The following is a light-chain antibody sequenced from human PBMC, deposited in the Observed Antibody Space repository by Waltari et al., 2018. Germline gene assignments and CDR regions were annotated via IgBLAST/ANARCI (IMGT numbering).Light chain of an antibody. J-gene: IGKJ1*01. CDR3: QKYGTLPAT. CDR1: QSVSRY. V-gene: IGKV3-20*01. Sequence: EIVLTQSPGTLSLSPGERATLSCRASQSVSRYLAWYHQKPRQAPRLLIYDASRSATGIPDRFSGSGSGTDFTRTISRLEPEDFAVYYCQKYGTLPATFGQGTKVAIK. CDR2: DAS.